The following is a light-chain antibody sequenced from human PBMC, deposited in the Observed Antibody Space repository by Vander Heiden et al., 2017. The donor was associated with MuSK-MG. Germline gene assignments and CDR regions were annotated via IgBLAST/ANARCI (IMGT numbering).Light chain of an antibody. J-gene: IGLJ2*01. CDR2: YDS. Sequence: SYVLTQPPSGSMAPGKTARITCGGNNIGSKSVHWYQQKPGQAPVLVIYYDSDRPSGIPERFSGSNSGNTATLTISRVEAGDEADYYCQVWDSGSEVVFGGGTKLTVL. CDR3: QVWDSGSEVV. V-gene: IGLV3-21*04. CDR1: NIGSKS.